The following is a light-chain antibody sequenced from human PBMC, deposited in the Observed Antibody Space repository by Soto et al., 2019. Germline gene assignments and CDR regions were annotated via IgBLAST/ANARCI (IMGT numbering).Light chain of an antibody. J-gene: IGKJ1*01. Sequence: DIQMTQSPYTLSASVGDRVTITFRASQSISTWLAWYQQKPGKAPKLLISDASNLQSGVPSTFSGSGSGTEFTLTIISLQPDDIATYYCQQYNTYWTFGQGTKVDIK. CDR1: QSISTW. CDR3: QQYNTYWT. CDR2: DAS. V-gene: IGKV1-5*01.